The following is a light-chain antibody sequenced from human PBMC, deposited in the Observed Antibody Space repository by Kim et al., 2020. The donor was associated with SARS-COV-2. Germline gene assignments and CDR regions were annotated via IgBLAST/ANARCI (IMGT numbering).Light chain of an antibody. V-gene: IGKV3-15*01. CDR2: GAS. Sequence: EVVMTQSPATLSVFPGERATLSCTASQSVSSSLAWYQQRPGQAPRLLISGASTRATGIPARFSGGGSGTDFTLTISSLQSEDFAVYYCQQYDKWPRTFGQWTKVDIK. CDR3: QQYDKWPRT. J-gene: IGKJ1*01. CDR1: QSVSSS.